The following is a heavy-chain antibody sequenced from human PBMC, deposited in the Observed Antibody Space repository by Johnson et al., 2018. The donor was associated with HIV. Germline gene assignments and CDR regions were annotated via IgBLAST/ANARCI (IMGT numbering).Heavy chain of an antibody. J-gene: IGHJ3*02. CDR3: ARASSSWYQGRAFDI. V-gene: IGHV3-20*04. CDR1: GFTFDDYG. Sequence: VQLVESGGGVVRPGGSLRLSCAASGFTFDDYGMSWVRQAPGKGLELVSGIDWTGGNTVYADSVKGRFTISRDNAKNSLYLEMNSLRAEDTALYYCARASSSWYQGRAFDIWGQGTMVTVSS. CDR2: IDWTGGNT. D-gene: IGHD6-13*01.